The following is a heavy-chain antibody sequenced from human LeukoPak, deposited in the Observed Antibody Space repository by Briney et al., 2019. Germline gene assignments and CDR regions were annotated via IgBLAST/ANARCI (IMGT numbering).Heavy chain of an antibody. CDR3: ARGQWIQLWLLDY. D-gene: IGHD5-18*01. CDR2: INHSGST. CDR1: GGSFSGYY. V-gene: IGHV4-34*01. J-gene: IGHJ4*02. Sequence: PSETLSLTCAVHGGSFSGYYWSWIRQPPGKGLEWIGEINHSGSTNYNPSLKSRVTISVDTSKNQFSLKLSSVTAADTAVYYCARGQWIQLWLLDYWGQGTLVTVSS.